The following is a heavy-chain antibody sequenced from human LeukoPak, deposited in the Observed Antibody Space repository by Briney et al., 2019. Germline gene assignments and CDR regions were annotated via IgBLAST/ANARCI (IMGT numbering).Heavy chain of an antibody. CDR2: IKQDGSEK. Sequence: GGSLRLSCAASGFTFSSYWMSWVRQAPGKGLEWVANIKQDGSEKYYVDSVKGRFTISRDNAKNSLYLQMSSLRAEDTAVYYCARDLDPYSAFPYYFDYWGQGTLVTVSS. CDR3: ARDLDPYSAFPYYFDY. J-gene: IGHJ4*02. D-gene: IGHD1-26*01. CDR1: GFTFSSYW. V-gene: IGHV3-7*01.